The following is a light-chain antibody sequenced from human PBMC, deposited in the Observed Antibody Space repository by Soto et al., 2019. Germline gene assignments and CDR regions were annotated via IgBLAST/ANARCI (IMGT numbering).Light chain of an antibody. CDR1: NSNLGAGYD. Sequence: VLTQPPSVSGAPGQRVTISCTGNNSNLGAGYDAHWYQQLPGAAPKLVIFGNRNRPSGVPERFSGSKSGTSASLAITGLQAEDEADYYCQAYDYSLTAFVFGGGTQLTVL. CDR2: GNR. CDR3: QAYDYSLTAFV. J-gene: IGLJ3*02. V-gene: IGLV1-40*01.